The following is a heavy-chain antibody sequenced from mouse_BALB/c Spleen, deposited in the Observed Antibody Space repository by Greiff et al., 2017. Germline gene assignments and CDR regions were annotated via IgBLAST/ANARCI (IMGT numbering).Heavy chain of an antibody. Sequence: EVQLQQSGAELVKPGASVKLSCTASGFNIKDTYMHWVKQRPEQGLEWIGRIDPANGNTKYDPKFQGKATITADTSSNTAYLQLSSLTSEDTAVYYCTMGMISYFDDWGQGTTLTVSS. CDR3: TMGMISYFDD. D-gene: IGHD2-3*01. CDR1: GFNIKDTY. CDR2: IDPANGNT. V-gene: IGHV14-3*02. J-gene: IGHJ2*01.